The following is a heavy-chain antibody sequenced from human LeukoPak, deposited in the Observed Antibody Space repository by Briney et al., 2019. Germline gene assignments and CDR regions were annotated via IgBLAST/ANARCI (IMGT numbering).Heavy chain of an antibody. Sequence: GGSLRLSCAASGFTFSSYSMNWVRQAPGKGLEWVSSISSSSSYIYYADSVKGRFTISRDNAKNSLYLQMNSLRAEDTAVYYCAGALSSTSKTPTITMVRGVIITTYYFDYWGQGTLVTVSS. V-gene: IGHV3-21*01. D-gene: IGHD3-10*01. J-gene: IGHJ4*02. CDR2: ISSSSSYI. CDR3: AGALSSTSKTPTITMVRGVIITTYYFDY. CDR1: GFTFSSYS.